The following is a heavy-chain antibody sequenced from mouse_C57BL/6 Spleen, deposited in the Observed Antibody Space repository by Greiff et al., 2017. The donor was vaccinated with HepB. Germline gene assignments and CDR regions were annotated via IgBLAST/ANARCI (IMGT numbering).Heavy chain of an antibody. J-gene: IGHJ4*01. CDR2: IDPSDSYT. V-gene: IGHV1-50*01. CDR3: ARHLDGDYAMDY. Sequence: QVQLQQPGAELVKPGASVKLSCKASGYTFTSYWMQWVKQRPGQGLEWIGEIDPSDSYTNYNQKFKGKATLTVDTSSSTAYMQLSSLTSEDSAVYYCARHLDGDYAMDYWGQGTSVTVSS. CDR1: GYTFTSYW.